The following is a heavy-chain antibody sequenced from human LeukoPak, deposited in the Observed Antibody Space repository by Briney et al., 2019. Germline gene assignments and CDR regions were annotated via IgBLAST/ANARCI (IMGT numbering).Heavy chain of an antibody. J-gene: IGHJ4*02. CDR3: VKVGGYRHY. D-gene: IGHD5-18*01. CDR1: GFTFSASA. V-gene: IGHV3-64D*09. Sequence: GGSLRLSCSASGFTFSASAMHWVRQAPGKGLEYVSAITSNGGGTYYADSVRGRFTISRDNYKNTLFLQMSSLRTEDTAVYYCVKVGGYRHYWGQGTLVTVSS. CDR2: ITSNGGGT.